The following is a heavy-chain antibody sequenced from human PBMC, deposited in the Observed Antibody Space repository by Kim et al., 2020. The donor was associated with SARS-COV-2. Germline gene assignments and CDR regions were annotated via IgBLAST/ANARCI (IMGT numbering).Heavy chain of an antibody. D-gene: IGHD3-10*01. CDR3: AKARGLWFGELRPFDC. Sequence: SGKGRFTISRDNSKNTLYLQMNSLRAEDTAVYYCAKARGLWFGELRPFDCWGQGTLVTVSS. V-gene: IGHV3-23*01. J-gene: IGHJ4*02.